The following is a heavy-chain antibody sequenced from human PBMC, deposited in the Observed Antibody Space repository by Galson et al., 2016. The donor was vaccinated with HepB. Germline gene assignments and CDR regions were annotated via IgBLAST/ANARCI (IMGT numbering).Heavy chain of an antibody. V-gene: IGHV4-31*03. Sequence: TLSLTCTVSGGSIRGSNYYWSWIRQHPGKGLEWIAYIYYSGTTYYSPSLKSRVTISVDTSKNQFSLKLRSVTAADTAVYYCARVDYNFWSGYSASNWFDPWGQGTLVTVSS. CDR3: ARVDYNFWSGYSASNWFDP. CDR1: GGSIRGSNYY. D-gene: IGHD3-3*01. CDR2: IYYSGTT. J-gene: IGHJ5*02.